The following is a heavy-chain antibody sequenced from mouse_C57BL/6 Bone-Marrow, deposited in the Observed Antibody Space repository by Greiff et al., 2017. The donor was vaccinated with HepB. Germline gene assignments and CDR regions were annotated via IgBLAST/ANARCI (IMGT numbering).Heavy chain of an antibody. CDR3: AREYAMDY. CDR2: IDPSDSYT. J-gene: IGHJ4*01. CDR1: GYTFTSYW. Sequence: VQLQQPGAELVMPGASVKLSCKASGYTFTSYWMHWVKQRPGQGLEWIGEIDPSDSYTNYTQKFKGKSTLTVDKSSSTAYMQLSSLTSEDSAVYYCAREYAMDYWGQGTSVTVSS. V-gene: IGHV1-69*01.